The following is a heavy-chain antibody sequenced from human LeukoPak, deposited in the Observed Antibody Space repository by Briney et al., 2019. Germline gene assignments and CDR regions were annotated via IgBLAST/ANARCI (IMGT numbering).Heavy chain of an antibody. V-gene: IGHV1-69*13. CDR3: ASHCSGGSCYSGWFDP. D-gene: IGHD2-15*01. CDR1: GGTFSRYA. J-gene: IGHJ5*02. CDR2: IIPIFGTA. Sequence: GGSVKVSCKASGGTFSRYAISWVRQAPGQGLEWMGGIIPIFGTANYAQKFQGRVTITADESTSTAHMELSSLRSEDTAVYYCASHCSGGSCYSGWFDPWGQGTLVTVSS.